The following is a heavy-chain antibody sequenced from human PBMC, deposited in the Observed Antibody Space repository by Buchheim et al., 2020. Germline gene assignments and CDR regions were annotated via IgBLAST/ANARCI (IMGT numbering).Heavy chain of an antibody. Sequence: EVQLLESGGGLVQPGGSLRLSCSASGFTFSGYTMSWVRQAPGKGLEWVSTISDSGGSTYYTDSVRGRFSISRANSKNTLYLQMNSLRAEDTALYYCAKMGATFGVVITTSFDYWGQGIL. CDR2: ISDSGGST. J-gene: IGHJ4*02. CDR1: GFTFSGYT. CDR3: AKMGATFGVVITTSFDY. V-gene: IGHV3-23*01. D-gene: IGHD3-3*01.